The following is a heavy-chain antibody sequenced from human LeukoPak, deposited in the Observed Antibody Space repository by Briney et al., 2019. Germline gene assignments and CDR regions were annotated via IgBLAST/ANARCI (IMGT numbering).Heavy chain of an antibody. CDR2: INPSGGST. Sequence: GDSVKVSCKASGYTFTSYYMHWVRQAPGQGLQWMGIINPSGGSTSYAQKFQGRVTMTRDTSTSTVYMELSSLRSEDTAVYYCARDPALGYCSSTSCYGFDYWGQGTLVTVSS. V-gene: IGHV1-46*01. CDR1: GYTFTSYY. CDR3: ARDPALGYCSSTSCYGFDY. D-gene: IGHD2-2*01. J-gene: IGHJ4*02.